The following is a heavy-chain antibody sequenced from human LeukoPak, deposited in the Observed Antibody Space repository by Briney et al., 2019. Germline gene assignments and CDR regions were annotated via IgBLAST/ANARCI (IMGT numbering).Heavy chain of an antibody. CDR3: ATDDYGGLDY. J-gene: IGHJ4*02. CDR1: GGSLSDYY. V-gene: IGHV3-7*01. CDR2: IKEDGSEK. Sequence: ETLSLTCAVYGGSLSDYYWSWVRQAPGKGLEWVADIKEDGSEKSYVDSVKGRFTISRDNAKNSLYLQLNSLRAEDTAVYYCATDDYGGLDYWGQGTLVTVSS. D-gene: IGHD4-23*01.